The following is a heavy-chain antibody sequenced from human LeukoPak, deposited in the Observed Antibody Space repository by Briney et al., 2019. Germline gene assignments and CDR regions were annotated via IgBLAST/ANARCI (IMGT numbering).Heavy chain of an antibody. J-gene: IGHJ4*02. D-gene: IGHD2-2*03. CDR3: AKDSHWILFDD. Sequence: GGSLRLSCAASGFTFSSYSMSWVRQASGKGLEWVSVISGNGGDTFYADSVKGRFTISRDNSKDMLYLQMNSLRDEDTAVYYCAKDSHWILFDDWGQGTLVTVSS. CDR2: ISGNGGDT. CDR1: GFTFSSYS. V-gene: IGHV3-23*01.